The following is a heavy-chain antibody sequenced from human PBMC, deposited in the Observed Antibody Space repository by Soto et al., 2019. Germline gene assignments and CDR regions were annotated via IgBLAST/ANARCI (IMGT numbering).Heavy chain of an antibody. CDR1: GFTFSSYA. Sequence: GGSLRLSCAASGFTFSSYAMSWVRQAPGKXLEWVSAISGSGGGTYYADSVKGRFTISRDNSKNTLYLQMNSLRAEDTAVYYCAMGGYDILTGYYPYYFDYSNVDYWGQGTMVTVSS. V-gene: IGHV3-23*01. J-gene: IGHJ4*02. CDR2: ISGSGGGT. CDR3: AMGGYDILTGYYPYYFDYSNVDY. D-gene: IGHD3-9*01.